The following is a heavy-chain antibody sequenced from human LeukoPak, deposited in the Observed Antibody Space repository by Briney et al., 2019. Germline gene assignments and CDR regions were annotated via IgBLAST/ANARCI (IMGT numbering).Heavy chain of an antibody. J-gene: IGHJ4*02. CDR1: RFTFSSHW. Sequence: GGSLRLSSVVSRFTFSSHWMTWVRQAPGKGLEWVAHIKPDGSQRNYVNSVKGRFTISRDNAKNSLYLHMNSLGVDDTAVYYCARDTAEGLDYWGQGTLVTVSP. V-gene: IGHV3-7*01. CDR3: ARDTAEGLDY. CDR2: IKPDGSQR. D-gene: IGHD1-14*01.